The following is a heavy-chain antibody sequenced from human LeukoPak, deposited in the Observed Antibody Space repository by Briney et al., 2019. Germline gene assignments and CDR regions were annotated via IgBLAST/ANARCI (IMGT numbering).Heavy chain of an antibody. CDR2: ISSDESST. V-gene: IGHV3-74*01. D-gene: IGHD6-19*01. Sequence: PGGSLRLSCAASGFTFSSYWMHWVRQAPGKGLVWVPRISSDESSTSYADSVKGRFTISRDNAKSTLYLQMNSLRAEDTAVYYCAREGSGWYYFDYWGQGTLVTVSS. J-gene: IGHJ4*02. CDR1: GFTFSSYW. CDR3: AREGSGWYYFDY.